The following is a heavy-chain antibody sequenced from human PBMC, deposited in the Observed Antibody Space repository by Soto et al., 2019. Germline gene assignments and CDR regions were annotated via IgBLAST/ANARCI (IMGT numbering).Heavy chain of an antibody. CDR2: IYYTGNT. D-gene: IGHD3-16*01. J-gene: IGHJ1*01. CDR3: AAGLDHNKVGY. CDR1: GGSISPSY. V-gene: IGHV4-59*01. Sequence: QVRLQESGPGLVEPSETLSLTCTVSGGSISPSYWNWVRQPPGKRLEWIGCIYYTGNTYYNPSLKSRVTISRDTSKNQFSLEVTSVTASDTAMYYCAAGLDHNKVGYWGQGTLVTVPS.